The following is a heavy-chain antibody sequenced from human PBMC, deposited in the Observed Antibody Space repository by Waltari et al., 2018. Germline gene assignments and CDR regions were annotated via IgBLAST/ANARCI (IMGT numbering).Heavy chain of an antibody. CDR1: GFTFSTSW. J-gene: IGHJ4*02. CDR3: GRDRGWRQHDY. V-gene: IGHV3-7*01. CDR2: IKQEGSTK. Sequence: EVQLVESGGGLVQPGGSLRLSCAASGFTFSTSWMGWVRQSPGKGLEWVANIKQEGSTKYYVDSVKGRFTISRDNAKNSLYLQMNGRRAEDTAVYYCGRDRGWRQHDYWGQGTLVTVSS. D-gene: IGHD5-12*01.